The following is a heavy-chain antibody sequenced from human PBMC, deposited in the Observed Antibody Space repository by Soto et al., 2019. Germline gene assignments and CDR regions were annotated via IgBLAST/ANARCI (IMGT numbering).Heavy chain of an antibody. CDR2: INAGNGNT. V-gene: IGHV1-3*01. CDR3: ARGLQLERRGGEYYGMEV. D-gene: IGHD1-1*01. J-gene: IGHJ6*02. Sequence: ASVKVSCKASGYTFTSYAMHWVRQAPGQRLEWMGWINAGNGNTKYSQKFQGRVTITRDTSASTAYMELSSLRSEDTAVYYCARGLQLERRGGEYYGMEVWGQGTTVTVSS. CDR1: GYTFTSYA.